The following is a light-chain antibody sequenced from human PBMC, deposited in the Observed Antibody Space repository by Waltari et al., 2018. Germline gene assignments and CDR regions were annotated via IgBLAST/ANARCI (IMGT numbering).Light chain of an antibody. CDR1: QSVSSSY. CDR2: GAS. V-gene: IGKV3-20*01. Sequence: EIVLTQSPGTLSLSPGARATLSCRASQSVSSSYLAWYQQKPGQAHRLLIYGASSRATGIPDRFSGSGSGTDFTLTISRLEPEDFAVDYCQQYGSSPEYTFGQGTKLEIK. J-gene: IGKJ2*01. CDR3: QQYGSSPEYT.